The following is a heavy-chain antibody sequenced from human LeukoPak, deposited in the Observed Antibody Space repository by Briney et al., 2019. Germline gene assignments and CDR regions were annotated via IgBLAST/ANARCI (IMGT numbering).Heavy chain of an antibody. CDR1: GGTFSSYA. D-gene: IGHD3-9*01. J-gene: IGHJ4*02. V-gene: IGHV1-69*04. CDR2: LIPILGIA. CDR3: ARDTSTGYYIGVFDY. Sequence: SVRVCCKASGGTFSSYAISWVRQDPGQGLERMGRLIPILGIANYAQKFQGRVTITADKSTSTAYMELSSLRSEDTAVYYCARDTSTGYYIGVFDYWGQGTLVTVSS.